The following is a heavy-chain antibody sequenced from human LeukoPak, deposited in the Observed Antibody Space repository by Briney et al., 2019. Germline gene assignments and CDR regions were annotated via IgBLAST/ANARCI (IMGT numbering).Heavy chain of an antibody. J-gene: IGHJ4*02. V-gene: IGHV3-23*01. Sequence: GGSLRLSCAASGFTFSSHAMSWVRQAPGNGMEWVSAISDSGGKTYYADSVKGRFTTSRDNSKNTLYPQLNSLRAEDTAVYYCAKARMVYDYWGQGTLVTVSS. CDR3: AKARMVYDY. CDR2: ISDSGGKT. CDR1: GFTFSSHA. D-gene: IGHD3-10*01.